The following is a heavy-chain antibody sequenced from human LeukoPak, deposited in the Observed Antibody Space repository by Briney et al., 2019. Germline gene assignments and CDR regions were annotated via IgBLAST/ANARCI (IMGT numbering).Heavy chain of an antibody. Sequence: SQTLSLTCTVSGGSISSGGYYWSWIRQPPGKGLEWIGYIYYSGSTNYNPSLKSRVTISVDTSKNQFSLKLSSVTAADTAVYYCARVAVGAAEAFDIWGQGTMVTVSS. J-gene: IGHJ3*02. CDR2: IYYSGST. CDR1: GGSISSGGYY. CDR3: ARVAVGAAEAFDI. V-gene: IGHV4-61*08. D-gene: IGHD6-25*01.